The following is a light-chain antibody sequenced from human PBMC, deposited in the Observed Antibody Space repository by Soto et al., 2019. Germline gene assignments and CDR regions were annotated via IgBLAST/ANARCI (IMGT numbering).Light chain of an antibody. CDR3: QQSYSTPPWT. Sequence: DIQLTQSPSFLSASVGDRVTITCRASQGINIFLAWFQQKPGKAPKLLIYAASSLQSGVPSRFSGSGSGTDFTLTISSLQPEDFATYYCQQSYSTPPWTFGQGTKVDIK. J-gene: IGKJ1*01. CDR1: QGINIF. V-gene: IGKV1-39*01. CDR2: AAS.